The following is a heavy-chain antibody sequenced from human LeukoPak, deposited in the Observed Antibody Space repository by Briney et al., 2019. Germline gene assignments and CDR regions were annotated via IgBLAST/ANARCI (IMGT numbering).Heavy chain of an antibody. CDR2: IKSKTDGGTT. Sequence: GGSLRLSCAASGFTFSNAWMSWVRQAPGKGLEWVGRIKSKTDGGTTDYAAPVKGRFTISRDDSKNTLYLQMNSLKTEDTAVYYCTTDFYCSSTSCFGPWWYFDLWGRGTLVTVSS. D-gene: IGHD2-2*01. CDR3: TTDFYCSSTSCFGPWWYFDL. CDR1: GFTFSNAW. V-gene: IGHV3-15*01. J-gene: IGHJ2*01.